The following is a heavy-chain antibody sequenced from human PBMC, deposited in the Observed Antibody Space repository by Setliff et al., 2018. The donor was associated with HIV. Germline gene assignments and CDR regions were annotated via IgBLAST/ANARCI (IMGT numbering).Heavy chain of an antibody. J-gene: IGHJ4*02. Sequence: PSETLSLTCAVSGASISSSDYYWGWIRQPPGKGPEWIGSISHTGSTSYNTTLKSRLTISVDTSKRQFSLTLSSVTAADTAVFYCARGSRYYYDSSGYYALDPYFDYWGQGTLVTVSS. CDR3: ARGSRYYYDSSGYYALDPYFDY. CDR1: GASISSSDYY. V-gene: IGHV4-39*01. CDR2: ISHTGST. D-gene: IGHD3-22*01.